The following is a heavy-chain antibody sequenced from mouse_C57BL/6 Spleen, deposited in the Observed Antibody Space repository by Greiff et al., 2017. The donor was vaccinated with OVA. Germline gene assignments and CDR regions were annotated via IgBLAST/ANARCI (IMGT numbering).Heavy chain of an antibody. CDR2: IDPSDSYT. Sequence: QVQLQQPGAELVMPGASVKLSCKASGYTFTSYWMHWVKQRPGQGLEWIGEIDPSDSYTNYNQKFKGKSTLTVDKSSSTAYMQLSSLTSEDSAVYYCALWEEGGFAYWGQGTLVTVSA. V-gene: IGHV1-69*01. J-gene: IGHJ3*01. D-gene: IGHD1-1*02. CDR3: ALWEEGGFAY. CDR1: GYTFTSYW.